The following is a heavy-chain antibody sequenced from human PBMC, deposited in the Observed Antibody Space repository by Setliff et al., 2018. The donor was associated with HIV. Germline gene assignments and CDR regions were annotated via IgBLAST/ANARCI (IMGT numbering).Heavy chain of an antibody. CDR3: ARDHETHRYFDWLRGDYYYGMDV. CDR1: GYTFTNFG. Sequence: SVKVSCKASGYTFTNFGISWVRQAPGQGLEWLGGIILVQGIPNYAQKFQGRVTITADVSTSTAYMELSSLRSDDTAVYYCARDHETHRYFDWLRGDYYYGMDVWGQGTTVTVSS. V-gene: IGHV1-69*10. D-gene: IGHD3-9*01. CDR2: IILVQGIP. J-gene: IGHJ6*02.